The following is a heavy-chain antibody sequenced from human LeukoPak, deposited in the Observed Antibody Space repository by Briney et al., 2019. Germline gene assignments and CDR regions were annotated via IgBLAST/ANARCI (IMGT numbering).Heavy chain of an antibody. CDR3: ATDNYHSSGFCSY. D-gene: IGHD3-22*01. J-gene: IGHJ1*01. V-gene: IGHV7-4-1*02. Sequence: ASVKVSCKASGYTFTKYPMHWVRQAPGQGLEWMGWISTDTGNPTYGQGFTGRFVFSLDTSVSTAYLQISRLKAEDTAVYYCATDNYHSSGFCSYWGQGTLVTVSS. CDR1: GYTFTKYP. CDR2: ISTDTGNP.